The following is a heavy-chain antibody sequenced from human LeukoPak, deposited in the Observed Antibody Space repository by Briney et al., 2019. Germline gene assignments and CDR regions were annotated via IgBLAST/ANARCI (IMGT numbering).Heavy chain of an antibody. CDR2: ISGSGAST. CDR3: ARDRDPSSIAARWYYYYGMDV. CDR1: GFTLSTNA. D-gene: IGHD6-6*01. J-gene: IGHJ6*02. Sequence: PGGSLRLSCLTSGFTLSTNAMSWVRQAPGKGLEWISGISGSGASTYYADSVKGRFTISRDDSRNTLYLQMNSLRAEDTAVYYCARDRDPSSIAARWYYYYGMDVWGQGTTVTVSS. V-gene: IGHV3-23*01.